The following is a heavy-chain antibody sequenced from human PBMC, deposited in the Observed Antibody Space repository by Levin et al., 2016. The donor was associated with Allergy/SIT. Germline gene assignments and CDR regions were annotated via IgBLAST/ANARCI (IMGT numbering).Heavy chain of an antibody. CDR3: ARALTLYSGSYYPNWFDP. D-gene: IGHD1-26*01. CDR2: IWYDGSNK. Sequence: WIRQPPGKGLEWVAVIWYDGSNKYYADSVKGRFTISRDNSKNTLYLQMNSLRAEDTAVYYCARALTLYSGSYYPNWFDPWGQGTLVTVSS. V-gene: IGHV3-33*01. J-gene: IGHJ5*02.